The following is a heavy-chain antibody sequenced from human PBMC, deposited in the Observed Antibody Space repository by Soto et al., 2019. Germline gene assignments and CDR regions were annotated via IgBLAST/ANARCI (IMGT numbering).Heavy chain of an antibody. CDR2: IYNTGST. CDR1: GFTVSNKY. Sequence: GGSLRLSCAASGFTVSNKYMTWVRQAPMKGLEWVSMIYNTGSTYYADSVKGRFTISRDNSKNTLYLQMNSLTAEDTAVYYCATHISSDGGFDYWGQGTLVTVSS. D-gene: IGHD3-22*01. V-gene: IGHV3-53*01. J-gene: IGHJ4*02. CDR3: ATHISSDGGFDY.